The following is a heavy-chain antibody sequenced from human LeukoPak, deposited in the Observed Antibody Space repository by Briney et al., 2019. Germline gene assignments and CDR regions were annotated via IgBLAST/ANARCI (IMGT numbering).Heavy chain of an antibody. D-gene: IGHD2-15*01. J-gene: IGHJ5*02. CDR1: FPFSSPG. V-gene: IGHV3-23*01. CDR2: ISNGKT. Sequence: GGFLRTFWGTLGFPFSSPGLGLGRPPSGKGLGMGAAISNGKTYYADSVRGRFTISRDDSKNTVYLHMNSLRDEDTALYYCVREAGYCAPVCLKSNWFDPWGQGTLVTVSS. CDR3: VREAGYCAPVCLKSNWFDP.